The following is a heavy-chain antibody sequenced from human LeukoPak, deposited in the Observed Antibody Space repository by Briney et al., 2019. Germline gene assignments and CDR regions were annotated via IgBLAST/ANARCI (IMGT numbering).Heavy chain of an antibody. CDR2: INTNTGEP. Sequence: GASVKASCKASGNTFINYAMNWVRQAPGQGLEWMGWINTNTGEPTYAQGFTGRFVFSLDTSVSTAYLQISSLKAEDTAVYYCARAYQPLGGLSFPDSWGQGTLVTVSS. CDR3: ARAYQPLGGLSFPDS. V-gene: IGHV7-4-1*02. J-gene: IGHJ5*01. CDR1: GNTFINYA. D-gene: IGHD3-16*02.